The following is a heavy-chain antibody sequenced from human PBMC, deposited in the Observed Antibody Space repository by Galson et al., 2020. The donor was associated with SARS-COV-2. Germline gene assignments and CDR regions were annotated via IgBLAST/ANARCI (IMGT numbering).Heavy chain of an antibody. J-gene: IGHJ4*02. Sequence: GGSLRLSCAASGFTFSDHAIHWVRQAPGKGLEWVAQIFYDGSDKYYGDSVKGRFTISRDSSKNMAYQQMNNLKVDDTAVYYCARDGQLSSGWAFDYWGQGTLVTVSS. CDR2: IFYDGSDK. CDR3: ARDGQLSSGWAFDY. D-gene: IGHD6-19*01. V-gene: IGHV3-33*01. CDR1: GFTFSDHA.